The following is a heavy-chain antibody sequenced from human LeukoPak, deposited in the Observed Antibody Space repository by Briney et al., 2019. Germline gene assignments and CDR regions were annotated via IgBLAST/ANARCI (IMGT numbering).Heavy chain of an antibody. D-gene: IGHD6-6*01. Sequence: PTGGSLRLSCAASGFTFSTYTMNWVRQAPGKGLEWVSYISPSSNTIYYADSVKGRFTTSRDNAKDSLHLQMDSLRDEDTAVYYCARGARYPDVWGQGTTVTVSS. CDR1: GFTFSTYT. J-gene: IGHJ6*02. CDR3: ARGARYPDV. V-gene: IGHV3-48*02. CDR2: ISPSSNTI.